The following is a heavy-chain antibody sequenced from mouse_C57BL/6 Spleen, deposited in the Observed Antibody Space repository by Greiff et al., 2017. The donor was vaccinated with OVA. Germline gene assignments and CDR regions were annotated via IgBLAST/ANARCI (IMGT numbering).Heavy chain of an antibody. Sequence: EVKLVESGGGLVQPKGSLKLSCAASGFTFNTYAMHWVRQAPGQGLEWVARIRSKSSNYATYYADSVKDRFTISRDDSQSMLYLQMNNLKTEDTAMYYCVRDSGLWQNSHFDYWGQGTTLTVSS. J-gene: IGHJ2*01. D-gene: IGHD1-1*02. CDR1: GFTFNTYA. V-gene: IGHV10-3*01. CDR3: VRDSGLWQNSHFDY. CDR2: IRSKSSNYAT.